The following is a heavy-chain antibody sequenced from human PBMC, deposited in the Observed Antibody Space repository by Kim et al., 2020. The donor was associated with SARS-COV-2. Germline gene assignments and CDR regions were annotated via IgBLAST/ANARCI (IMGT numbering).Heavy chain of an antibody. Sequence: PSLKSRVTISVDTSKNPFSLKLSSVTAADTAVYYCARGYCTNGVCYLFDYWGQGTLVTVSS. CDR3: ARGYCTNGVCYLFDY. V-gene: IGHV4-34*01. D-gene: IGHD2-8*01. J-gene: IGHJ4*02.